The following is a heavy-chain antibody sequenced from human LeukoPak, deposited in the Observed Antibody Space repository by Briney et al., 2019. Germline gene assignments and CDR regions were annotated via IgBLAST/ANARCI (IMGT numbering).Heavy chain of an antibody. CDR1: GFTFSSYS. D-gene: IGHD2-2*01. V-gene: IGHV3-48*01. Sequence: PGGSLRLSCAASGFTFSSYSMNWVRQAPGKGLEWVSYISSSSSTIYYADSVKGRFTISRDNAKNSLYLQMNSLRAEDTAVYYCARGDIVVVPAAFLFDYWGQETPVTVSS. CDR2: ISSSSSTI. J-gene: IGHJ4*02. CDR3: ARGDIVVVPAAFLFDY.